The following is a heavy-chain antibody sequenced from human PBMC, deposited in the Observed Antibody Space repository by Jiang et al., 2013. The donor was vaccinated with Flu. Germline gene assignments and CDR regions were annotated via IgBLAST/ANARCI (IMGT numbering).Heavy chain of an antibody. D-gene: IGHD3-16*01. CDR2: IYYTGIT. J-gene: IGHJ2*01. CDR1: GGSMSSYY. CDR3: ARAPVGGGGLWYFDL. Sequence: VQLVESGPGLVKPSETLSLTCTVSGGSMSSYYWSWIRQPPGKGLELLGYIYYTGITNYNPSLKSRVTISLDTSKNQFSLSLSSVTAADTAVYYCARAPVGGGGLWYFDLVGPWHPGHCLL. V-gene: IGHV4-59*01.